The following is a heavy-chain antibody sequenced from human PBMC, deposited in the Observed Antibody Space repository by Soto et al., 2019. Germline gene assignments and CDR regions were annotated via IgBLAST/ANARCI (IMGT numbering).Heavy chain of an antibody. V-gene: IGHV4-61*01. CDR1: GGCVRDGSYY. D-gene: IGHD1-7*01. CDR3: AGYNWNYYFDP. Sequence: SATLSLTCTVSGGCVRDGSYYWAWLRQPPGKGLEWIGHINHSGSTIYNPSLKSRVTISIDTSKSQFSLNLNSMTAADTAVYYCAGYNWNYYFDPWGQGTLVTVSS. J-gene: IGHJ5*02. CDR2: INHSGST.